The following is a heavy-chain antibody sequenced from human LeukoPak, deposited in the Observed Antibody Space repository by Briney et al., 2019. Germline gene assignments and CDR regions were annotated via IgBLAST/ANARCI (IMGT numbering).Heavy chain of an antibody. D-gene: IGHD3-22*01. CDR1: GFTFSSYA. J-gene: IGHJ4*02. CDR3: AKDPDTNYYDSSGYLFDY. CDR2: ISGSGGST. Sequence: GGSLRLSCAASGFTFSSYAMSWVRQAPGKGLKWVSAISGSGGSTYYADSVKGRFTISRDNSKNTLYLQMNSLRAEDTAVYYCAKDPDTNYYDSSGYLFDYWGQGTLVTVSS. V-gene: IGHV3-23*01.